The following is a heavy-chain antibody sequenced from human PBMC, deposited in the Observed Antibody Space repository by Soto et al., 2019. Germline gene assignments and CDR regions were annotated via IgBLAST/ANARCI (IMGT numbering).Heavy chain of an antibody. CDR3: ARLEGLATISYYFDF. Sequence: SETLSVTCTVSGGSISSYYWSWIRQPPGKGLEWIGYIYYSGSTNYNPSLKSRVTISVDTSKNQFSLKLSSVTAADSAVYLCARLEGLATISYYFDFWGQGALVTVSS. J-gene: IGHJ4*02. CDR2: IYYSGST. D-gene: IGHD3-9*01. CDR1: GGSISSYY. V-gene: IGHV4-59*08.